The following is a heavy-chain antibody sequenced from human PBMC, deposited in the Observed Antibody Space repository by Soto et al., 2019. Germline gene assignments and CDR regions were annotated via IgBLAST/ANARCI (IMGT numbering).Heavy chain of an antibody. CDR2: IIPIFGTA. D-gene: IGHD6-19*01. Sequence: QVQLVQSGAEVKKPGSSVKVSCKASGGTFSSYAISWVRQAPGQGLEWMGGIIPIFGTANYAQKLQGRVTITADESTSTAYMELGRLRSEDTAVYYCARAASSGWYYFDYWGQGTLVTVSS. CDR1: GGTFSSYA. V-gene: IGHV1-69*01. CDR3: ARAASSGWYYFDY. J-gene: IGHJ4*02.